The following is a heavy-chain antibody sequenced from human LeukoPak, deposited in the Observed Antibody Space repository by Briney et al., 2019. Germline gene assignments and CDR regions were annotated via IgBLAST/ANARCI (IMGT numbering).Heavy chain of an antibody. CDR1: GSTFSDYY. CDR3: VRRMTGVNNFDY. J-gene: IGHJ4*02. V-gene: IGHV3-11*04. D-gene: IGHD3-9*01. Sequence: GGSLRLSCAASGSTFSDYYMSWIRQAPGKGLEWVSYISSSGSAMYYADSVKGRFTISRDNAKNSLYLQMNSLRDEDTAVYYCVRRMTGVNNFDYWGQGTLVTVSS. CDR2: ISSSGSAM.